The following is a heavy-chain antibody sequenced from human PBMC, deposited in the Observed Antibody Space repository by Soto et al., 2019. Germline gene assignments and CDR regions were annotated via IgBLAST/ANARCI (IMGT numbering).Heavy chain of an antibody. CDR2: IYTSGST. CDR3: ARVLYPVVPAATENWFDP. CDR1: GGSISSYY. D-gene: IGHD2-2*01. V-gene: IGHV4-4*07. Sequence: QVQLQESGPGLVKPSETLSLTCTVSGGSISSYYWSWIRQPAGKGLEWIGRIYTSGSTNYNPSLKSRVTMSVDTSKNQFSLKLSSVTAADTAVYYCARVLYPVVPAATENWFDPWGQEPWSPSPQ. J-gene: IGHJ5*02.